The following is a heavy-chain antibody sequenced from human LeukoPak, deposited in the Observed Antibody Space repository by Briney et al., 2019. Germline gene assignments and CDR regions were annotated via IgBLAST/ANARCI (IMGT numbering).Heavy chain of an antibody. CDR2: ISRTVSNI. Sequence: PGGALRLSRAASVFTFSTYEMNWVRQAPGKGLEWVSQISRTVSNIYYADSVKSRFTISRDNAKNSLYMLMNSLRAEEPASDYCAAAYYYVGSHAYWGHGTLVTVSS. J-gene: IGHJ4*01. CDR1: VFTFSTYE. V-gene: IGHV3-48*03. CDR3: AAAYYYVGSHAY. D-gene: IGHD3-10*02.